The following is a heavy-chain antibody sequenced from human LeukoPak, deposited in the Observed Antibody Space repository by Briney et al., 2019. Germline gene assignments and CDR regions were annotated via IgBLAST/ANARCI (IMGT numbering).Heavy chain of an antibody. J-gene: IGHJ4*02. CDR3: DKARGYSSSSSFDY. CDR1: GFTFSSYA. V-gene: IGHV3-23*01. D-gene: IGHD6-13*01. CDR2: IRDSGGST. Sequence: GGSLRLSCAASGFTFSSYAMSWVRQAPGKGLEWVSGIRDSGGSTHYADSVKGRFTISRDNSKNTLYLQMNSLTAEDTALYYCDKARGYSSSSSFDYWGQGTLVTVSS.